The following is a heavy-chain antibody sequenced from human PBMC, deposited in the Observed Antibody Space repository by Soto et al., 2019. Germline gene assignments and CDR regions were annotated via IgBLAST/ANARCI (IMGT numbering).Heavy chain of an antibody. D-gene: IGHD3-9*01. Sequence: QVQLVESGGGVVQPGRSLRLSCAASGFIFSGFGMHWVRQAPGKGLEWVAVIRHDGRDAYYAESVKGRFTVSRDNMKNTMELQMSSVSPEDTAVYYCVKDREYFGQFDRWGQGTLVTVSS. CDR3: VKDREYFGQFDR. CDR1: GFIFSGFG. CDR2: IRHDGRDA. J-gene: IGHJ4*02. V-gene: IGHV3-30*18.